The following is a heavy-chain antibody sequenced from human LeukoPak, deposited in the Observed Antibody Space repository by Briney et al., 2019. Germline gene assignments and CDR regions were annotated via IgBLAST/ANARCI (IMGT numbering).Heavy chain of an antibody. Sequence: GGSLRLSCAASGFTFSTYSMNWVRQAPGKGLEWVSYISSSSSTICYADSVKGRFTISRDNAKNSLYLQMNSLRAEDTAVYYCARLRVLWFGESDAFDIWGQGTMVTVSS. CDR3: ARLRVLWFGESDAFDI. V-gene: IGHV3-48*04. CDR1: GFTFSTYS. CDR2: ISSSSSTI. D-gene: IGHD3-10*01. J-gene: IGHJ3*02.